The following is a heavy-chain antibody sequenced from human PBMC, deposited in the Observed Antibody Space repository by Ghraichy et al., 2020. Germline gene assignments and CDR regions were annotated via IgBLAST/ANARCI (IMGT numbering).Heavy chain of an antibody. Sequence: GGSLRLSCAASGFSFSNFAMGWVRQAPGKGLDWVSVIGSTGIDTHYTYSVKGRITISSDNSRSTLYLQMHSLRVEATAVYYCANRLVQAALGEGMDVWGQGTTVTVSS. CDR1: GFSFSNFA. CDR3: ANRLVQAALGEGMDV. D-gene: IGHD2-2*01. CDR2: IGSTGIDT. V-gene: IGHV3-23*01. J-gene: IGHJ6*02.